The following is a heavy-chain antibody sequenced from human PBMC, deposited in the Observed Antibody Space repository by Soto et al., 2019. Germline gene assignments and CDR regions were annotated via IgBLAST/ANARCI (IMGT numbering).Heavy chain of an antibody. V-gene: IGHV1-69*01. CDR2: IIPILGTA. Sequence: QVQLVQSGAEVKKPGSSVKVSCTASGVTFSSYAISWVRQAPGQGLEWMGGIIPILGTANYAQKVQGRVTITADESTSTAYMELSSLRSEDTAVYYCARDRPALLLTYYGMDVWGQGTTVTVSS. J-gene: IGHJ6*02. CDR3: ARDRPALLLTYYGMDV. D-gene: IGHD2-15*01. CDR1: GVTFSSYA.